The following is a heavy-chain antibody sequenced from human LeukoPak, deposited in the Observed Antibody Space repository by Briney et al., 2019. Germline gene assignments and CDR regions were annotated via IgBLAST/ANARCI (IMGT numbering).Heavy chain of an antibody. CDR1: DASIETHY. D-gene: IGHD1-7*01. J-gene: IGHJ4*02. CDR3: ARHPSNWNYGY. V-gene: IGHV4-39*01. Sequence: PSETLSLTCSVSDASIETHYWSWIRQPPGKGLEWIGSIYSSGNTYYNPSLKSRVTISVDTSKNQFSLKLNSVTAADTAVYYCARHPSNWNYGYWGQGTLVTVSS. CDR2: IYSSGNT.